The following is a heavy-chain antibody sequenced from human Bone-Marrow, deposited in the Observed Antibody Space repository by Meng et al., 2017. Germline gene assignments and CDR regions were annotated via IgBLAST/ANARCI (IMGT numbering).Heavy chain of an antibody. Sequence: GGSLRLSCEASGFTFSSYAMSWVRQAPGKGLEWVSAISGSGGSTYYADSVKGRFTISRDNSKNTLYLQMKSLRAEDTAVYYCAREGGRYDDRSTIDYWGQGTLVTVSS. V-gene: IGHV3-23*01. CDR2: ISGSGGST. J-gene: IGHJ4*02. D-gene: IGHD3-16*01. CDR1: GFTFSSYA. CDR3: AREGGRYDDRSTIDY.